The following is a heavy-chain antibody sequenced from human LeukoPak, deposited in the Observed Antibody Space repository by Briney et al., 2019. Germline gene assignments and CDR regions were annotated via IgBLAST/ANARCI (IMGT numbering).Heavy chain of an antibody. D-gene: IGHD6-19*01. Sequence: GGSLRLSCAASGFAFSAYAMSWVRQAPGKGLEWVSAISGSISGSGGSTYYADSVKGRLTISRDNSKNTLFLQLNSLRAEDTAVYYCAKEGIAVASFDYWGQGTLVTVSS. J-gene: IGHJ4*02. CDR3: AKEGIAVASFDY. CDR1: GFAFSAYA. V-gene: IGHV3-23*01. CDR2: ISGSISGSGGST.